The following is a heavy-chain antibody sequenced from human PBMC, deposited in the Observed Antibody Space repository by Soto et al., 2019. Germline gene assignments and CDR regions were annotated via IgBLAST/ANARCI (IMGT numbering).Heavy chain of an antibody. Sequence: XGSLRLSCAASGFTFSICAMNGVRQAPGKGLEWVSAISGSGGSTYYADSVKGRFTISRDNSKNTLYLQMNSLRAEDTAVYYCAKDASTIFGVVTYFDAFDIWGQGTMVTVSS. CDR3: AKDASTIFGVVTYFDAFDI. CDR1: GFTFSICA. V-gene: IGHV3-23*01. J-gene: IGHJ3*02. CDR2: ISGSGGST. D-gene: IGHD3-3*01.